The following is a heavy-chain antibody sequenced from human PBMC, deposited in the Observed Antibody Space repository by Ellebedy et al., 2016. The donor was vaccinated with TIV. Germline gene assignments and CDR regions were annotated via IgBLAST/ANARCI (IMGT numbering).Heavy chain of an antibody. CDR3: ARGGNGYYFDY. V-gene: IGHV4-30-2*01. CDR1: GGSISSSSYS. D-gene: IGHD2-8*01. Sequence: SETLSLTXTVSGGSISSSSYSWSWIRQPPGKGLEWIGYIYHSGSTYYNPSLKSRVTISVDRSKNQFSLKLSSVTAADTAVYYCARGGNGYYFDYWGQGTLVTVSS. CDR2: IYHSGST. J-gene: IGHJ4*02.